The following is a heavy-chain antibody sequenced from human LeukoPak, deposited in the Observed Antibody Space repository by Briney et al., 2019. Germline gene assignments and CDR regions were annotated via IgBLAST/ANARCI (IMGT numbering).Heavy chain of an antibody. V-gene: IGHV3-9*01. J-gene: IGHJ4*02. Sequence: GGSLRLSCAASGFTFDDYAMHWVRQAPGKGLEWVSGISWNSGSIGYADSVKGRFTISRDNAKNSLYLQMNSLRAEDTALYYCAKDGEWFGELTYWGQGTLVTVSS. CDR2: ISWNSGSI. CDR1: GFTFDDYA. D-gene: IGHD3-10*01. CDR3: AKDGEWFGELTY.